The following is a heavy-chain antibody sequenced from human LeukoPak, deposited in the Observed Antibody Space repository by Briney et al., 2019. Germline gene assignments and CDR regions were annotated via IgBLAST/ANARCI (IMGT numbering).Heavy chain of an antibody. CDR1: GGTFSSYA. J-gene: IGHJ4*02. CDR3: ARGGAVAGTFRDC. CDR2: IIPIFGTA. Sequence: GSSVKVSCKASGGTFSSYAISWVRQAPGQGLEWMGGIIPIFGTANYAQKFQGRVTITADESTSTAYMEPSRLRSDDTAVYYCARGGAVAGTFRDCWGQGTLVTVSS. D-gene: IGHD6-19*01. V-gene: IGHV1-69*01.